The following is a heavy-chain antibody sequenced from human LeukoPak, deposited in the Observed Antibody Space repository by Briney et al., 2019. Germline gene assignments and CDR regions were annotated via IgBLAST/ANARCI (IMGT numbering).Heavy chain of an antibody. CDR1: AFTLSDYG. J-gene: IGHJ4*02. V-gene: IGHV3-23*01. CDR3: AKERQLGVCYFGY. Sequence: SGGSLRLSCVASAFTLSDYGVSWVRQAPGKGLEWVSAIRDSAGYTYYADSVKGWFTVSRDNLKNTLYLQMNSLRAEDTAVYYCAKERQLGVCYFGYWGQGTLVTVSP. CDR2: IRDSAGYT. D-gene: IGHD3-16*01.